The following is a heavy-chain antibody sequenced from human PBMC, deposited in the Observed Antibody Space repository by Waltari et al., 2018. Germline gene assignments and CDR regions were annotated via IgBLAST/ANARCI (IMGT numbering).Heavy chain of an antibody. Sequence: EVQLVQSGAEVKKPGATVKISCKVSGYTFTDYYMHWVQQAPGKGLEWMGLVDPEDSETIYAEKVQGRGTITADTSTDTAYMELSSLRSEDTAGYYCATSYPHIAAAGIDYWGQGTLVTVSS. J-gene: IGHJ4*02. V-gene: IGHV1-69-2*01. CDR1: GYTFTDYY. CDR2: VDPEDSET. CDR3: ATSYPHIAAAGIDY. D-gene: IGHD6-13*01.